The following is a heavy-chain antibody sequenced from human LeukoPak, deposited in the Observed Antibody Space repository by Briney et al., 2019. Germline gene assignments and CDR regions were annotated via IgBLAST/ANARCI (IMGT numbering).Heavy chain of an antibody. Sequence: GVSVKVSCKASGYTFTSYDINWVRQATGQGLEWMGWMNPNSGNTGYAQKFQGRVTITRNTFISTAYMELSSLRSEDTAVYYCARGGYYYNYYYYYYMDVWGKGTTVTVSS. CDR3: ARGGYYYNYYYYYYMDV. CDR1: GYTFTSYD. CDR2: MNPNSGNT. D-gene: IGHD3-10*01. J-gene: IGHJ6*03. V-gene: IGHV1-8*03.